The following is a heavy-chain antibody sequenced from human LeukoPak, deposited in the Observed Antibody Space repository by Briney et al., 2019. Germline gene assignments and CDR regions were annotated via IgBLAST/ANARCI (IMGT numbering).Heavy chain of an antibody. J-gene: IGHJ5*02. CDR2: IKDDGSDT. CDR3: VRGGPSTWS. V-gene: IGHV3-74*01. CDR1: GFTFRLYW. D-gene: IGHD2-15*01. Sequence: PGGSLRLSCAASGFTFRLYWMHWVRQVPGKRPVWVSRIKDDGSDTIYADSVRGRFTISRDDAQNTVYLQMNNPRAEDTAVYYCVRGGPSTWSWGQGTLVTVSS.